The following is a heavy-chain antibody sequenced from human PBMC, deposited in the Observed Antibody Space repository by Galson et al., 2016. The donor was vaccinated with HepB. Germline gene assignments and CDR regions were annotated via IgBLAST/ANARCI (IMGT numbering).Heavy chain of an antibody. Sequence: PALVKPTQTLTLTCSFSGFSLDTSGVGVGWIRQPPGKALEWLALIYWDDDKRSTPSLKRRLTIAKDTSKNQVVLTLTDLDPLDTATYYCAHSPCALLFGRFDPWGQGTLVTVSS. V-gene: IGHV2-5*02. CDR2: IYWDDDK. J-gene: IGHJ5*02. CDR3: AHSPCALLFGRFDP. CDR1: GFSLDTSGVG. D-gene: IGHD2-15*01.